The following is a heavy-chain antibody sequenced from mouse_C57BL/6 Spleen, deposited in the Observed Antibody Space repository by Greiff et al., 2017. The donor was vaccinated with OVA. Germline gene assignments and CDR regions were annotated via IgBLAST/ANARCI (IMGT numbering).Heavy chain of an antibody. CDR3: ARSMVTTTVFDY. Sequence: VKLEESGPGLVAPSKGLSIPCTVSGFSLTSYAISWVRQPPGKGLAWLGVIWTGGGTNYNSALKARLSISKDNSKIQVFVKMNSLQTDDTARYYCARSMVTTTVFDYWGQGTTLTVSS. CDR2: IWTGGGT. CDR1: GFSLTSYA. V-gene: IGHV2-9-1*01. J-gene: IGHJ2*01. D-gene: IGHD2-2*01.